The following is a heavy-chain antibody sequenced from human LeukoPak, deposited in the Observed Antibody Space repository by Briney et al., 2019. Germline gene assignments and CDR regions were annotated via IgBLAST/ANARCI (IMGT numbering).Heavy chain of an antibody. D-gene: IGHD3-10*01. Sequence: GGSLRLSCAASGFIFSGAWMSWVRQAPGKGLEWVANIKEDGSEKHYVDSVNGRFTISRDNAKNSVYLQMNSLRAEDTALYYCAKGVWFGESVSGIDYWGQGTLVTVSS. V-gene: IGHV3-7*03. CDR1: GFIFSGAW. CDR2: IKEDGSEK. CDR3: AKGVWFGESVSGIDY. J-gene: IGHJ4*02.